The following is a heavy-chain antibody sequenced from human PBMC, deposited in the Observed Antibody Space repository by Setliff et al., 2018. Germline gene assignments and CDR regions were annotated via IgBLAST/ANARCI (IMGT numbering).Heavy chain of an antibody. V-gene: IGHV1-18*01. D-gene: IGHD6-6*01. CDR1: GYTFSSYG. Sequence: ASVKVSCKASGYTFSSYGISWVRQAPGQGLEWMGWISAYNGNTNYAQKFQGRVTMTTDTSTSTGYMELRSLRPDDTAVYYCATRRAARSPLTGWGQGTRVTVS. J-gene: IGHJ4*02. CDR3: ATRRAARSPLTG. CDR2: ISAYNGNT.